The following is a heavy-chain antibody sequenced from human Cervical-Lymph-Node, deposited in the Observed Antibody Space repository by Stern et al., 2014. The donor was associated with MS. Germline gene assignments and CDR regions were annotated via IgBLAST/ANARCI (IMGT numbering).Heavy chain of an antibody. V-gene: IGHV3-53*01. D-gene: IGHD4-17*01. CDR2: TSSGGST. CDR1: GFTVSSDY. CDR3: ARDTASPARSDW. J-gene: IGHJ4*02. Sequence: EVQLVESGGGVIQPGGSLRLSCAASGFTVSSDYLTWVRQAPGTGLEWVSVTSSGGSTYYADSVKGRFTISRDNSKNTQYLQMTGQRAEDTAVYYCARDTASPARSDWWGQGTLVTVSS.